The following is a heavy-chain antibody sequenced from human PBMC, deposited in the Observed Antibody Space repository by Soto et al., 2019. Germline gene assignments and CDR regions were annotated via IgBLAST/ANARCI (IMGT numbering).Heavy chain of an antibody. J-gene: IGHJ6*03. CDR1: GFTFSSYS. CDR2: ISSSSSYI. D-gene: IGHD3-3*01. V-gene: IGHV3-21*01. CDR3: ARKYYDFWSGYSPSDYYYYYMDV. Sequence: PGGALRLSCAASGFTFSSYSMKLVRQAPGKGVEGVSSISSSSSYIYYADSVKGRFTISRDNAKNSLYLQMNSLRAEDTAVYYCARKYYDFWSGYSPSDYYYYYMDVWGKGTTVTVSS.